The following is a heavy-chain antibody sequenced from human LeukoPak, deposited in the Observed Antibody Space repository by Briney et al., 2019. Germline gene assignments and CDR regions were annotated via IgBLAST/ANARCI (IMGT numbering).Heavy chain of an antibody. CDR3: ARESYYDSSGYPNWFDP. J-gene: IGHJ5*02. CDR2: INPNSGGT. V-gene: IGHV1-2*02. Sequence: GASVKVSCKASGYTFTGYYMHWVRQAPGQGLEWMGWINPNSGGTNYAQKFQGRVTMTRDTSISTAYMELSRLRSDDTAVYYCARESYYDSSGYPNWFDPWGQGTLVSVSS. CDR1: GYTFTGYY. D-gene: IGHD3-22*01.